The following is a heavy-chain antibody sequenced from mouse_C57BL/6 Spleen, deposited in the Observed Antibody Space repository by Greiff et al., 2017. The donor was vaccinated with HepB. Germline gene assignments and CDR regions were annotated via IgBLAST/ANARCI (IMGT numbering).Heavy chain of an antibody. CDR2: ISDGGSYT. D-gene: IGHD1-1*01. CDR3: ARDPPLFPYFDV. CDR1: GFTFSSYA. V-gene: IGHV5-4*01. J-gene: IGHJ1*03. Sequence: EVQLVESGGGLVKPGGSLKLSCAASGFTFSSYAMSWVRQTPEKRLEWVATISDGGSYTYYPDNVKGRFTISRDNAKNNLYLQMSHLKSEDTAMYYCARDPPLFPYFDVWGTGTTVTVSS.